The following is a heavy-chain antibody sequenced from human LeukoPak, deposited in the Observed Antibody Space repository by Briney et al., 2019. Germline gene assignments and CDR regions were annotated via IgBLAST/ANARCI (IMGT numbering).Heavy chain of an antibody. Sequence: ASVKVSCKASGGTFSSYAISWMRQAPGQGLEWMGWISAYNGNTNYAQKLQGRVTMTTDTSTSSAYMELRSLRSDDTAVYYCARGSGIVGATDGMDVWGQGTTVTVSS. D-gene: IGHD1-26*01. V-gene: IGHV1-18*01. CDR1: GGTFSSYA. CDR2: ISAYNGNT. CDR3: ARGSGIVGATDGMDV. J-gene: IGHJ6*02.